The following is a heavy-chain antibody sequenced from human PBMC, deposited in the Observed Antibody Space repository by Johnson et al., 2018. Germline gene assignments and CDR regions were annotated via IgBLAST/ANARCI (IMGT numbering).Heavy chain of an antibody. CDR2: TYYRSKWYN. D-gene: IGHD2-15*01. J-gene: IGHJ6*03. CDR1: GDSVSSNSAA. CDR3: ARDPGVVVAATELDYYYYMDV. Sequence: QVQLQESGPGLVKPSQTLSLTCAISGDSVSSNSAAWNWIRQSPSRGLEWLGRTYYRSKWYNEYAVSVKSRITINPDTSKNQFSLQRNSVTPEGTAGYYCARDPGVVVAATELDYYYYMDVGGKGTTVTVSS. V-gene: IGHV6-1*01.